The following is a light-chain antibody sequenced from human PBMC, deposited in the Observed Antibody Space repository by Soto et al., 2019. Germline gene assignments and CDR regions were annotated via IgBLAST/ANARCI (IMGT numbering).Light chain of an antibody. J-gene: IGKJ1*01. CDR1: QGISNY. Sequence: DIQMTQSPSSLSASVGDRVTITCRASQGISNYLAWYQQKPGKVPKLLIYAASTLQSGVPFRFSGSGSGTDFTLTISSLQPEDVATYYCQKYNSALTFGQGTKVEIK. CDR3: QKYNSALT. CDR2: AAS. V-gene: IGKV1-27*01.